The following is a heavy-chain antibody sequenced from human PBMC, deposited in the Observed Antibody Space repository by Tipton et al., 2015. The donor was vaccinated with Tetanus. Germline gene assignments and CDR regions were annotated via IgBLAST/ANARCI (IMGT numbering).Heavy chain of an antibody. Sequence: TLSLTCTVSGGSVSGSSHYWSWIRQPPGKQLEWVGYIYHSGSTNYNPSLKSRVSISFGTSKNQFSLNLESVTAADTAFYYCARANNDFPKKGPFDYWGQGARVIVSS. CDR2: IYHSGST. V-gene: IGHV4-61*01. CDR3: ARANNDFPKKGPFDY. J-gene: IGHJ4*02. CDR1: GGSVSGSSHY. D-gene: IGHD1-1*01.